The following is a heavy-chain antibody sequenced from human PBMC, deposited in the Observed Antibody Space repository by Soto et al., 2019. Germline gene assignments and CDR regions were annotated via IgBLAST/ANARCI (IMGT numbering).Heavy chain of an antibody. CDR1: GGSISSGGYS. J-gene: IGHJ3*02. CDR2: IYHSGST. V-gene: IGHV4-30-2*01. D-gene: IGHD2-2*01. Sequence: QLQLQESGSGLVKPSQTLSLTCAVSGGSISSGGYSWSWIRQPPGKGLEWIGYIYHSGSTYYNPSLKSQVTISVDRSKNQFSLKLSSVTAADTAVYYCARAQSYSVVVPAAIRDDAFDIWGQGTMVTVSS. CDR3: ARAQSYSVVVPAAIRDDAFDI.